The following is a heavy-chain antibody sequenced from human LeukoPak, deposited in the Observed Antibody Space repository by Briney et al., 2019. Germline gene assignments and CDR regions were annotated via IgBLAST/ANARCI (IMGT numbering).Heavy chain of an antibody. CDR1: GYTFNSYY. D-gene: IGHD6-19*01. Sequence: ASVKVSCKASGYTFNSYYMHWVRQAPGQGLEWMGTINPSSGSTSYARNFQGRVTMTRDTSTSTVYMELSSLRSEDTAVYYCASSSSGWEQRAPFDYWGQGTQVTVSS. CDR3: ASSSSGWEQRAPFDY. CDR2: INPSSGST. J-gene: IGHJ4*02. V-gene: IGHV1-46*02.